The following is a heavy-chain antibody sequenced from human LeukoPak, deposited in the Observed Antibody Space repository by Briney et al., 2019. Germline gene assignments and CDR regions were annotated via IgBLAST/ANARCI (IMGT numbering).Heavy chain of an antibody. D-gene: IGHD1-26*01. CDR2: IYHSDST. J-gene: IGHJ4*02. V-gene: IGHV4-38-2*02. CDR1: GYSISSGYY. CDR3: AREARSGSLPR. Sequence: PSETLSLTCTVSGYSISSGYYWAWIRQPPGKGLEWIGTIYHSDSTYYNPSLKSRVAISVDTSKNQFSLKLSSVTAADTAVYYCAREARSGSLPRWGQGTLVTVSS.